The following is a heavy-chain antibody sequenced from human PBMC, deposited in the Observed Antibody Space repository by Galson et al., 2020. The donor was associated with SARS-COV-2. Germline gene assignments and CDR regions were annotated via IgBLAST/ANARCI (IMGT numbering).Heavy chain of an antibody. CDR2: ISSGGTTI. D-gene: IGHD2-2*01. Sequence: GGSLSLSCVASGFTLSSSEMNWVRQAPGKGLEWVSQISSGGTTIYYADSVKGRFSTSRDTAKNSVYLQMNSLRVEDTAVYYCASKGQLLLWGLGTRVSVSS. V-gene: IGHV3-48*03. CDR1: GFTLSSSE. CDR3: ASKGQLLL. J-gene: IGHJ1*01.